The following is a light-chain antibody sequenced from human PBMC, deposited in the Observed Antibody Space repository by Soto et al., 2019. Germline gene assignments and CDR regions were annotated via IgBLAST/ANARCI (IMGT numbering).Light chain of an antibody. CDR1: QCVNIGY. J-gene: IGKJ2*01. Sequence: EILLTQSPGTLSLSPGDRATLSCRASQCVNIGYFAWYQQKPGQAPRLLIHAASSRAAGVPDRFSGRGGGTDFPLTISRLEPEDLALYYCQQYVTAPLTFGQGTKLEIK. V-gene: IGKV3-20*01. CDR3: QQYVTAPLT. CDR2: AAS.